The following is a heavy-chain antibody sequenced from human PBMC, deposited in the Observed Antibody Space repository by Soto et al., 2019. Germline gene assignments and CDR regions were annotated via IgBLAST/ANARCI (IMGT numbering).Heavy chain of an antibody. V-gene: IGHV4-59*01. D-gene: IGHD6-13*01. Sequence: SETLSLTCNVSGGSISGYYWSWIRQPPGKGLEYIGYIYYRGSTNYNPSLESRVTMSVDTSRNQFSLKVNSVTAADTAVYYCARQQLLPFYYALDVWGQGTTVT. CDR3: ARQQLLPFYYALDV. J-gene: IGHJ6*02. CDR2: IYYRGST. CDR1: GGSISGYY.